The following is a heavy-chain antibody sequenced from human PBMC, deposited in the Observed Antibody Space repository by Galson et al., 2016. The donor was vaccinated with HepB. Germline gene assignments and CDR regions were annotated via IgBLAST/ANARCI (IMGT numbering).Heavy chain of an antibody. CDR3: ARECYGGECYWFFGT. J-gene: IGHJ4*02. D-gene: IGHD2-21*01. CDR2: ISSSSRTI. Sequence: SLRLSCAGSGFTFSAYSLNWVRQAPGKGLEWISYISSSSRTIYYADSVKGRFTISRDNAKNSLYLQMNSLRAEDTAVYYCARECYGGECYWFFGTWGQGTLLAVSS. CDR1: GFTFSAYS. V-gene: IGHV3-48*04.